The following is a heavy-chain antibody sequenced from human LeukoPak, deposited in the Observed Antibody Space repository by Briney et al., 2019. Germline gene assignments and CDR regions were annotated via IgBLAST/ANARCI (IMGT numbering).Heavy chain of an antibody. CDR1: GFTFDDYA. J-gene: IGHJ4*02. V-gene: IGHV3-9*01. CDR2: ISWNSGSI. Sequence: GGSLRLSCAASGFTFDDYAMHWVRQAPGKGLEWVSGISWNSGSIGYADSVKGRFTISRDNAKNSLYLQMNSLRAEDTALYYCARPLYYDSSGYYFSAFDYWGQGTLVTVSS. CDR3: ARPLYYDSSGYYFSAFDY. D-gene: IGHD3-22*01.